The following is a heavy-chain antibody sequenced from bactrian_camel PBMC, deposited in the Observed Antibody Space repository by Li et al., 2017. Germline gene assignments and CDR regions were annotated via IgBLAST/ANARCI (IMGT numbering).Heavy chain of an antibody. J-gene: IGHJ4*01. CDR2: INGFGNT. CDR1: GYSRYC. Sequence: HVQLVESGGGSVQAGGSLKLSCSFSGYSRYCMGWFRQPPGKEREGVAAINGFGNTFHADSVKGRFTISRDAVKNILYLQMNSLEPEDKAMYYCAAAPKRWCDLNSQYDYWGQGTQVTVS. V-gene: IGHV3S55*01. CDR3: AAAPKRWCDLNSQYDY. D-gene: IGHD1*01.